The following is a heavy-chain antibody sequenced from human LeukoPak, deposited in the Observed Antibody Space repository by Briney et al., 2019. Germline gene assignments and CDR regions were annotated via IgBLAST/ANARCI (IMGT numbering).Heavy chain of an antibody. CDR3: ASPNWNYDSTREDY. CDR2: ISSSGSTI. J-gene: IGHJ4*02. D-gene: IGHD1-7*01. CDR1: GFTFSDYY. V-gene: IGHV3-11*01. Sequence: GGSLRLSCAASGFTFSDYYMSWIRQAPGKGLEWVSYISSSGSTIYYADSVKGRFTISRDNAKNSLYLQMNSLRAEDTAVYYCASPNWNYDSTREDYWGQGTLVTVSS.